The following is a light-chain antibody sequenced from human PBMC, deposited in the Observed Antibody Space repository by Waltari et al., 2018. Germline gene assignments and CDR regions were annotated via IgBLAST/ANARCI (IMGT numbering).Light chain of an antibody. V-gene: IGKV3-15*01. J-gene: IGKJ2*01. CDR1: QSVSSN. Sequence: EIVMTQSPATLSVSPGERATLSCSASQSVSSNLAWYQQKPGQAPRLLIYGASTRATGIPGRFSGSGSGTEFTLTISSLQSEDFAVYYCQQYNNWPLYTFGQGNKLEIK. CDR3: QQYNNWPLYT. CDR2: GAS.